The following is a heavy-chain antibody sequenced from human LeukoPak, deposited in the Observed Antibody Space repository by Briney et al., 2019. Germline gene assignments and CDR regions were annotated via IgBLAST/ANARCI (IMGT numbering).Heavy chain of an antibody. J-gene: IGHJ4*02. D-gene: IGHD2-15*01. Sequence: SETLSLTCTVSGGSISGYYWTWIRRPPGKGLEWIGYIYYTGNTNYNPSLKSRVTISLDSSRNQFSLKLSSVTAADTAVYYCARRARATGGGDYFDYWGQGTLVTVSS. CDR1: GGSISGYY. V-gene: IGHV4-59*08. CDR3: ARRARATGGGDYFDY. CDR2: IYYTGNT.